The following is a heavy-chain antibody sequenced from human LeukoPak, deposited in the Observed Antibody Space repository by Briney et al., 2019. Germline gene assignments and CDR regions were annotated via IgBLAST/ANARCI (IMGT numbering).Heavy chain of an antibody. CDR2: IGTIGDT. Sequence: PGGSLRLSCAASGFTFSSSDMHWVRQPTGKGLEWVSAIGTIGDTYYPGSVKGRFTISRENAKNTLYLQMNSLRAGDTAVYYCAKGGSVVVPAAMETWGQGTLVTVSS. CDR3: AKGGSVVVPAAMET. V-gene: IGHV3-13*01. D-gene: IGHD2-2*01. CDR1: GFTFSSSD. J-gene: IGHJ4*02.